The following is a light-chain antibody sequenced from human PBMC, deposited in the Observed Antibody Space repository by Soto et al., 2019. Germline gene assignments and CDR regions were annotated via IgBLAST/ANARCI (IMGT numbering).Light chain of an antibody. CDR2: SNN. V-gene: IGLV1-44*01. J-gene: IGLJ2*01. CDR3: AAWDDRLNGRV. Sequence: QSVLTQPPSASRTPGQRVTISWSGSRSNIGSTPVNWYQQLPGTAPKLLSYSNNQRPSGVPDRFSGSKSGTSASLAISGLQSEDEAEYYCAAWDDRLNGRVFGGGTKLTVL. CDR1: RSNIGSTP.